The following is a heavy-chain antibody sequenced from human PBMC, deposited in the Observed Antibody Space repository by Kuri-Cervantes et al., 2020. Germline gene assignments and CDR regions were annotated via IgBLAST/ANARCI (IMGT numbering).Heavy chain of an antibody. Sequence: SVKVSCKASGYTFTGYYMHWVRQAPGQGLEWMGGIIPIFGTANYAQKFQGRVTITADESTSTAYMELSSLRSEDTAVYYCATRYSSSWYPYDYWGQGTLVTVSS. V-gene: IGHV1-69*13. CDR3: ATRYSSSWYPYDY. J-gene: IGHJ4*02. D-gene: IGHD6-13*01. CDR2: IIPIFGTA. CDR1: GYTFTGYY.